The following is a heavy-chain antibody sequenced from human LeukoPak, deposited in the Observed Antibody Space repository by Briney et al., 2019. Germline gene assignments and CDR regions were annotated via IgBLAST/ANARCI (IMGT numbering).Heavy chain of an antibody. D-gene: IGHD1-26*01. CDR2: IYPSDSDT. V-gene: IGHV5-51*01. CDR3: ARMRGSYSFDY. CDR1: GYSFTSYW. J-gene: IGHJ4*02. Sequence: GESLKISCKGSGYSFTSYWIGRVRQMPGKGLEWMGIIYPSDSDTRHSPSFQGQVTISVDKSISTAYLQWSSLKASDTAIYYCARMRGSYSFDYWGQGTLVTVSS.